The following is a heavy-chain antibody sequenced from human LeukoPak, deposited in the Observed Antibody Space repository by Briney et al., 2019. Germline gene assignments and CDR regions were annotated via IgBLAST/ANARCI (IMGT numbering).Heavy chain of an antibody. Sequence: GGSLRLSCAASGFTFSSYEMNWVRQAPGKGLEWVSYISSSGSTIYYADSVKGRFTISRDNAKNSLYLQMNSLRADDTAVYYCARDFFKRYCSGGSCPRRPNWYFDLWGRGTLVTVSS. D-gene: IGHD2-15*01. J-gene: IGHJ2*01. CDR1: GFTFSSYE. V-gene: IGHV3-48*03. CDR2: ISSSGSTI. CDR3: ARDFFKRYCSGGSCPRRPNWYFDL.